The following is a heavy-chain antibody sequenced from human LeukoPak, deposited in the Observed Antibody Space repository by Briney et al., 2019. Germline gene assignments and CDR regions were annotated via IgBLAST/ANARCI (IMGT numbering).Heavy chain of an antibody. CDR3: AREERRGGKATPDFDY. CDR2: IIPIFGTA. CDR1: GGTFSSYA. D-gene: IGHD2-15*01. Sequence: GASVKVSCXASGGTFSSYAISWVRQAPGQGLEWTGRIIPIFGTANYAQKFQGRVTITTDESTSTAYMELSSLRSEDTAVYYCAREERRGGKATPDFDYWGQGTLVTVSS. V-gene: IGHV1-69*05. J-gene: IGHJ4*02.